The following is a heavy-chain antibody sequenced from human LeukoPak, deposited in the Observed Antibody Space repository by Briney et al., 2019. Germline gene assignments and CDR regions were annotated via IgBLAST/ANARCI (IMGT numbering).Heavy chain of an antibody. CDR3: TTEMGIAARPWGFY. Sequence: PGGSLRLSCAASGFTFSNAWMSWVRQAPGKGLEWVGRIKSKTDGGTTDYAAPVKGRFTISRDDSKNTLYLQMNSLKTEDTAVHYCTTEMGIAARPWGFYWGQGTLVTVSS. D-gene: IGHD6-6*01. J-gene: IGHJ4*02. V-gene: IGHV3-15*01. CDR2: IKSKTDGGTT. CDR1: GFTFSNAW.